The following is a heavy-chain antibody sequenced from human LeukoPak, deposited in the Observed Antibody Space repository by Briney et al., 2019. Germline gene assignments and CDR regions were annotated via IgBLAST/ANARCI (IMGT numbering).Heavy chain of an antibody. CDR2: INHSGST. J-gene: IGHJ4*02. V-gene: IGHV4-34*01. CDR1: GGSFSGYY. CDR3: ARGAVAGPPED. Sequence: SETLSLTCAVYGGSFSGYYWSWIRQPPGKGLEWIGEINHSGSTNYNPSLKSRVTISVDTSKNQFSLKLSSVTAADTAVYYCARGAVAGPPEDWGQGTLVTVSS. D-gene: IGHD6-19*01.